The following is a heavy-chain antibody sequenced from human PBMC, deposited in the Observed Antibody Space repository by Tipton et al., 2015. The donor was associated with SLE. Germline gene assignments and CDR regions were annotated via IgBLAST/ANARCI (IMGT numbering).Heavy chain of an antibody. CDR3: ARGLRGEGWFDP. CDR1: GGSISSGGYY. V-gene: IGHV4-31*03. CDR2: ISYSGST. D-gene: IGHD3-16*01. Sequence: TLSLTCTVSGGSISSGGYYWSWIRRYPGKGLEWIGYISYSGSTNYNSSLKSRLTIPVDTSKNQFSLKLSSVTAADTAVYYCARGLRGEGWFDPWGQGTLVTVSS. J-gene: IGHJ5*02.